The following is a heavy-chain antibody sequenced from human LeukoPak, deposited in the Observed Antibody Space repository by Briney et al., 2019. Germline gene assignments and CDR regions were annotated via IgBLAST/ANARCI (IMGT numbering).Heavy chain of an antibody. V-gene: IGHV3-21*01. J-gene: IGHJ6*03. Sequence: PGGSLRLSCAASGFTFSSYAMHWVRQAPGKGLEWVSCISSTSSSYIYYADSVKGRFTISRDNAKNSLYLQMNSLRAEDTAVYYCAREHSGYDFPGRDYYYMDVWGKGTTVTVSS. CDR1: GFTFSSYA. CDR3: AREHSGYDFPGRDYYYMDV. CDR2: ISSTSSSYI. D-gene: IGHD5-12*01.